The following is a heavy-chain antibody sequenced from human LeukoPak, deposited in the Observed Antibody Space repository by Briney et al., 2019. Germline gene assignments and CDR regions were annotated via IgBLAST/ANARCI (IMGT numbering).Heavy chain of an antibody. CDR1: GGSFSGYY. CDR2: INHSGST. Sequence: SETLSLTCAVYGGSFSGYYWSWIRQPPGKGLEWIGEINHSGSTNYNPSLKSRVTISVDTSKNQFSLKLSSVTAADTAVYYCARGWRAIDAFDIWGQGTMVTVSS. J-gene: IGHJ3*02. CDR3: ARGWRAIDAFDI. V-gene: IGHV4-34*01. D-gene: IGHD2-2*01.